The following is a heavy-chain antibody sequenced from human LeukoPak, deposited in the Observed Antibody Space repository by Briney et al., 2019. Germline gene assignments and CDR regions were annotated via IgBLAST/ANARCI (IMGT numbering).Heavy chain of an antibody. J-gene: IGHJ3*02. V-gene: IGHV5-51*01. CDR1: GYSFTSYW. CDR2: IYPGASDT. CDR3: ARQDTAMVLDAFDI. Sequence: GESLKISCKGSGYSFTSYWIGWVRQMPGKGLEWMGIIYPGASDTRYSPSVQGQVTISADKSIVTAYLQWSSLKASDTAMYYCARQDTAMVLDAFDIWGQGTMVTVSS. D-gene: IGHD5-18*01.